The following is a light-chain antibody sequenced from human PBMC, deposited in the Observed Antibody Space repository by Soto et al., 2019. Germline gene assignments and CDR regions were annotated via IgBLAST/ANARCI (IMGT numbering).Light chain of an antibody. CDR1: SSDVGGYNY. V-gene: IGLV2-14*03. CDR3: SSYTSSNIPV. J-gene: IGLJ7*01. Sequence: QSALTQPASVSGSPGQSITISCTGTSSDVGGYNYVSWYQHHPGKAPKLMIYDVTNRPSGVSNRFSGSKSGNTASLTISGLQAEDEADYYCSSYTSSNIPVFGGGTQLPSS. CDR2: DVT.